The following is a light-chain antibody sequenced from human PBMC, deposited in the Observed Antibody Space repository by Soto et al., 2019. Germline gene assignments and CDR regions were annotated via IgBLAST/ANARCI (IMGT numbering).Light chain of an antibody. V-gene: IGKV1-5*01. J-gene: IGKJ4*01. CDR1: QTISSW. CDR2: AAS. CDR3: RQLDSYPST. Sequence: DLQMTHSPSTLTGSVGDRVTITCRASQTISSWVAWYQQKPGRAPKLLIYAASSLPSGVPSRFSGSGSGTDFTLTISSLQPQDFATYYCRQLDSYPSTFGGGTKVDIK.